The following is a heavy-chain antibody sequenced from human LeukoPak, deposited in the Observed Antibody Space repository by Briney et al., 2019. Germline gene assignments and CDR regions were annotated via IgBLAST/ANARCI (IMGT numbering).Heavy chain of an antibody. CDR1: GFTFSSYG. Sequence: PGGSLRLSCAASGFTFSSYGMHWVRQAPGKGLEWVAVISYDGSNKYYADSVKGRFTISRDNSKNTLYLQMNSLRAEDTAVYYCAKDLPHYYDSSGASDYWGQGTLVTVSS. D-gene: IGHD3-22*01. J-gene: IGHJ4*02. V-gene: IGHV3-30*18. CDR3: AKDLPHYYDSSGASDY. CDR2: ISYDGSNK.